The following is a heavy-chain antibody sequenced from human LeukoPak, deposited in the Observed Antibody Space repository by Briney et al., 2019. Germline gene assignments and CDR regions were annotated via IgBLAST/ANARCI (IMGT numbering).Heavy chain of an antibody. J-gene: IGHJ4*02. CDR3: ATRKLGNDY. D-gene: IGHD7-27*01. V-gene: IGHV4-59*02. CDR1: GGSVSNYY. CDR2: IYYTET. Sequence: SETLSLTCTVSGGSVSNYYWSWIRRSPGKGLEWIGYIYYTETSYNPSLKSRVTISADTSKNQFSLKLYSVTAADTAVYYCATRKLGNDYWGQGTLVTVSS.